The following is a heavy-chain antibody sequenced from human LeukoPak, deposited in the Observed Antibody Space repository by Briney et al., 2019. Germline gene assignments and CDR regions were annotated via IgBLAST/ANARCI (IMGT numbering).Heavy chain of an antibody. V-gene: IGHV4-4*07. CDR2: IYTSGST. D-gene: IGHD1-26*01. CDR3: ATSGSYRYFRAFDI. Sequence: SETLSLTCTVSGGSISSYYWSWIRQPAGKGLEWIGRIYTSGSTNYNPSLKSRVTISVDTSKNQFSLKLSSVTAADTAVYYCATSGSYRYFRAFDIWGQGTMVTVSS. CDR1: GGSISSYY. J-gene: IGHJ3*02.